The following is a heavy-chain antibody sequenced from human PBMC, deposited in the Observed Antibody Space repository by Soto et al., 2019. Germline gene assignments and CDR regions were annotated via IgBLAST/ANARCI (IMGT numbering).Heavy chain of an antibody. J-gene: IGHJ4*02. D-gene: IGHD2-21*02. V-gene: IGHV1-46*01. Sequence: QVQLMQSGAEVKKPGASVKVSCKASGDTFSDYYIHWVRQAPGQGLEWMGTVNPSGGHTTYSQHFLGRVTMTRDTSTSTLHMELTSLTSEDTAVYYCARGGHVVVVTAALDYCGQGTLVTVSS. CDR3: ARGGHVVVVTAALDY. CDR1: GDTFSDYY. CDR2: VNPSGGHT.